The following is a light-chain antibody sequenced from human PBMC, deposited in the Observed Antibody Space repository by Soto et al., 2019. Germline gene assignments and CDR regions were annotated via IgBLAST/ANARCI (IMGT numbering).Light chain of an antibody. Sequence: DIQMTQSPSSLSASVGDRGSITCRASQSISSHLSWYQQKPGKAPKLLIYAASSLQSWVPSRFTGSGSGTDFTLTISSLQPEDFATYYCQQSYTSWWTFGQGTKVDIK. V-gene: IGKV1-39*01. CDR2: AAS. CDR3: QQSYTSWWT. J-gene: IGKJ1*01. CDR1: QSISSH.